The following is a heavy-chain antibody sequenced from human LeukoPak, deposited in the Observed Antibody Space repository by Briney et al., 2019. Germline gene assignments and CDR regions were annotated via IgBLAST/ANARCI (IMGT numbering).Heavy chain of an antibody. CDR2: INGDGSTT. Sequence: GGSLRLSCAASGFAFTKYWMHWVRQTPGKGLVWVSRINGDGSTTSYADSVKGGFTISRDNAKNTLYLQMSSLRAEDTAVYYCSTGNYYDSRGYYTFGHWGQGTLVTVSS. CDR1: GFAFTKYW. V-gene: IGHV3-74*01. D-gene: IGHD3-22*01. CDR3: STGNYYDSRGYYTFGH. J-gene: IGHJ4*02.